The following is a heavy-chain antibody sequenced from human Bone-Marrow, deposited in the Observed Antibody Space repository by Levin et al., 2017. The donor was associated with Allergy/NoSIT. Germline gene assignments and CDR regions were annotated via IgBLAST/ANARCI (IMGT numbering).Heavy chain of an antibody. D-gene: IGHD1-14*01. CDR3: ARVAVVGSGIDS. J-gene: IGHJ5*01. CDR2: IDEYGRTT. V-gene: IGHV3-74*01. CDR1: GFTFSGSW. Sequence: GGSLRLSCAASGFTFSGSWMHWVRQAPGKGLVWVSRIDEYGRTTNYADSVKGRFTISRDNAKNTVFLQMNSLRVEDTALYYCARVAVVGSGIDSWGQGTLVTVSS.